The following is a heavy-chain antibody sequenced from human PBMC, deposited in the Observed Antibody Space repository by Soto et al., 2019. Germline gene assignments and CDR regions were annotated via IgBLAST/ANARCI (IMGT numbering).Heavy chain of an antibody. CDR1: GGSISSYY. CDR3: ARLLYGLGSWFDP. CDR2: IYYSGST. D-gene: IGHD3-10*01. Sequence: SSETLSLTCTVSGGSISSYYWSWIRQPPGKGLEWIGYIYYSGSTNYNPSLKSRVTISVDTSKNQFSLKLSSVTAADTAVYYCARLLYGLGSWFDPWGQGTLVTVSS. V-gene: IGHV4-59*08. J-gene: IGHJ5*02.